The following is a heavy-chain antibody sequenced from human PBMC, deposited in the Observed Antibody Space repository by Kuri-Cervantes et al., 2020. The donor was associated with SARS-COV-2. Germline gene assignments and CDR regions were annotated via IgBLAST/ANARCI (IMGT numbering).Heavy chain of an antibody. Sequence: SQTLSLTCAVYGGSFSGYYWSWIRQPPGKGLEWIGEINHSGSTNYNPSLKSRVTISVDTSKNQFSLKLSSVTAADTAVYYCARQDSSWTNYYYYYGMDVWGRGTTVTVSS. CDR1: GGSFSGYY. D-gene: IGHD6-13*01. V-gene: IGHV4-34*01. J-gene: IGHJ6*02. CDR3: ARQDSSWTNYYYYYGMDV. CDR2: INHSGST.